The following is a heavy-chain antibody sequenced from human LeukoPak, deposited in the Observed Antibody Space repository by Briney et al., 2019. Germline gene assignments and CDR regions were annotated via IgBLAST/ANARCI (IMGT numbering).Heavy chain of an antibody. CDR1: GFTFSTFA. D-gene: IGHD3-22*01. CDR3: ARNFGGGDRSGPFY. CDR2: INWNGGTA. Sequence: GGSLRLSCVASGFTFSTFAMIWVRQAPGKGLEWVSGINWNGGTAGYADSVRGRFTISRDNAKNSLYLQMNSLRAEDTAFYYCARNFGGGDRSGPFYWGQGTLVTVSS. J-gene: IGHJ4*02. V-gene: IGHV3-20*04.